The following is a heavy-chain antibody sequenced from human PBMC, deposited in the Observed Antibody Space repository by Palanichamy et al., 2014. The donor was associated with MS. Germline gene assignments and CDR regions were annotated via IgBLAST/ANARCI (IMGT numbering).Heavy chain of an antibody. CDR3: VKDRPGIAAAGKYNWFDP. CDR1: GLTFSSYA. V-gene: IGHV3-64D*06. CDR2: ISSNGGST. D-gene: IGHD6-13*01. Sequence: EVQLVESGGGLVQPGGSLRLSCSASGLTFSSYAMHWVRQAPGKGLEYVSAISSNGGSTYYADSVKGRFTISRDNSKNTLYLQMSSLRAEDTAVYYCVKDRPGIAAAGKYNWFDPWGQGTLVTVSS. J-gene: IGHJ5*02.